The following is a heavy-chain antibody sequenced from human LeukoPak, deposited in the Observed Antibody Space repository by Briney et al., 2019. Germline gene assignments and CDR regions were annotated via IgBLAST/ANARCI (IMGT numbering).Heavy chain of an antibody. CDR1: GGSISSGSYY. Sequence: SETLSLTCTVSGGSISSGSYYWSWLRQPPGKALEWISYISYSGSTNYNPSLKSRVTISLDTSKNHFSLKLTSVTAADTAMYYCARVEYYGFDPWGQGTLVTVFS. J-gene: IGHJ5*02. V-gene: IGHV4-61*03. CDR3: ARVEYYGFDP. CDR2: ISYSGST. D-gene: IGHD3-10*01.